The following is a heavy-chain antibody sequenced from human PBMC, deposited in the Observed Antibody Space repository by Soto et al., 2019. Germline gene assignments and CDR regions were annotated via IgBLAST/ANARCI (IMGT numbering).Heavy chain of an antibody. CDR1: GFTFSSYW. V-gene: IGHV3-7*01. Sequence: GSLRLSCAASGFTFSSYWMSWVRQAPGKGLEWVANIKQDGSEKYYVDSVKGRFTISRDNAKNSLYLQMNSLRAEDTAVYYCARDSVNDYIWGSYRSELDDAFDIWGQGTMVTVS. J-gene: IGHJ3*02. D-gene: IGHD3-16*02. CDR3: ARDSVNDYIWGSYRSELDDAFDI. CDR2: IKQDGSEK.